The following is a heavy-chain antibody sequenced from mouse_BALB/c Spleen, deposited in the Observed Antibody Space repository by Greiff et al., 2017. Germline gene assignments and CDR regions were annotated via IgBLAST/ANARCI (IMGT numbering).Heavy chain of an antibody. V-gene: IGHV3-6*02. CDR3: AREGGYYGSSYDWFAY. D-gene: IGHD1-1*01. Sequence: ESGPGLVKPSQSLSLTCSVTGYSITSGYYWNWIRQFPGNKLEWMGYISYDGSNNYNPSLKNRISITRDTSKNQFFLKLNSVTTEDTATYYCAREGGYYGSSYDWFAYWGQGTLVTVSA. CDR1: GYSITSGYY. CDR2: ISYDGSN. J-gene: IGHJ3*01.